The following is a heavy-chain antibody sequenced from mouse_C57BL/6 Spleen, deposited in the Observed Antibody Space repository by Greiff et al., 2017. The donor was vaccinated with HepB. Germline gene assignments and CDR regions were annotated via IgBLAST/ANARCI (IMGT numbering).Heavy chain of an antibody. Sequence: LQQPGASVKISCTASGYSFTDYNINWVKQCNGKSLEWIGVIIPNSGTTSYNQKFKCKATLTVDQSSSTAYMQLNSLTSEDSEVYYCAREGLGPSYWYFDVWGTGTTVTVSS. CDR3: AREGLGPSYWYFDV. J-gene: IGHJ1*03. V-gene: IGHV1-39*01. CDR1: GYSFTDYN. CDR2: IIPNSGTT. D-gene: IGHD4-1*01.